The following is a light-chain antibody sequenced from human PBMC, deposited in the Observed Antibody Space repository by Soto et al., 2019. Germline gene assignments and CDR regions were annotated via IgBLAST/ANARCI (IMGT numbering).Light chain of an antibody. CDR3: ISSAGSNKQA. CDR1: SSDVGGYNY. J-gene: IGLJ2*01. Sequence: QSALTQPPSASGSPGQSVAISCSGTSSDVGGYNYVSWYQQHPGKAPKLMIYDVNKRPSGVPYSFSASKSGNTAYLTVTGLQAEDEADSYCISSAGSNKQAFGGGTKVTVL. CDR2: DVN. V-gene: IGLV2-8*01.